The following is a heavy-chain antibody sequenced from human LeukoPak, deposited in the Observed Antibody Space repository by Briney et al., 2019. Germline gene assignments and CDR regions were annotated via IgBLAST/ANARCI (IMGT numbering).Heavy chain of an antibody. V-gene: IGHV7-4-1*02. Sequence: GASVKVSCKASGYTFTGYYMHWVRQAPGQGLEWMGWINTNTGNPTYAQGFTGRFVFSLDTSVSTAYLQISSLKAEDTAVYYCARDPGIAAAGKHSYYYYYYMDVWGKGTTVTVSS. D-gene: IGHD6-13*01. CDR1: GYTFTGYY. CDR3: ARDPGIAAAGKHSYYYYYYMDV. J-gene: IGHJ6*03. CDR2: INTNTGNP.